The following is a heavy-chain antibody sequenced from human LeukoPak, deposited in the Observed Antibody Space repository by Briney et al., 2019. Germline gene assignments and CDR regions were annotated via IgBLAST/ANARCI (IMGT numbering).Heavy chain of an antibody. V-gene: IGHV3-21*01. CDR3: ARDLSFSGYERPFDY. J-gene: IGHJ4*02. CDR1: GFTFSSYS. Sequence: GSLRLSCAASGFTFSSYSMNWVRQAPGKGLEWVSSISSSSSYIYYADSVKGRFTISRDNAKNSLYLQMNSLRAEDTAVYYCARDLSFSGYERPFDYWGQGTLVTVSS. CDR2: ISSSSSYI. D-gene: IGHD5-12*01.